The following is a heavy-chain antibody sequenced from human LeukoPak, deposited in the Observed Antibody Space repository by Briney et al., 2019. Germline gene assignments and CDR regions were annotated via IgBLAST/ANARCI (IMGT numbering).Heavy chain of an antibody. CDR1: GFTFSSYA. V-gene: IGHV3-30-3*01. CDR2: ISYDGSNK. D-gene: IGHD3-16*01. Sequence: GGSLRLSCAASGFTFSSYATHWVRQAPGKGLEWVAVISYDGSNKYYADSVKGRFTISRDNSKNTLYLQMNSLRAEDTAVYYCARDPFGVDYHWGQGTLVTVSS. J-gene: IGHJ5*02. CDR3: ARDPFGVDYH.